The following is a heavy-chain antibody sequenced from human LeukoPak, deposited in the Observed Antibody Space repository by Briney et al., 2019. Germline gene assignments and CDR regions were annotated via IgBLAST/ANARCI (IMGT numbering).Heavy chain of an antibody. V-gene: IGHV1-18*01. CDR3: ARDRFYDFWSGYYMDV. CDR1: GYTFTSYG. D-gene: IGHD3-3*01. CDR2: ISAYNGNT. Sequence: ASVKVSCKASGYTFTSYGISWVRQAPGQGLEWMGWISAYNGNTNYAQKLQGRVTMTTDTSTGTAYMELRSLRSDDTAVYYCARDRFYDFWSGYYMDVRGKGTTVTVSS. J-gene: IGHJ6*03.